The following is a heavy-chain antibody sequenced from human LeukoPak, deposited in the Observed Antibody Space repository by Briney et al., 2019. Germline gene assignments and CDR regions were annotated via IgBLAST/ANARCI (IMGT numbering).Heavy chain of an antibody. V-gene: IGHV4-59*11. Sequence: SETLSLTCTVSGGSFTSHYWSWIRQPPGKGLEWIGYYSGSTNYNPSLKSRATILADTSKNQFSLKLTSVTAADTAVYYCARDRCFDNWGQGILVTVSS. CDR1: GGSFTSHY. CDR2: YSGST. CDR3: ARDRCFDN. J-gene: IGHJ4*02.